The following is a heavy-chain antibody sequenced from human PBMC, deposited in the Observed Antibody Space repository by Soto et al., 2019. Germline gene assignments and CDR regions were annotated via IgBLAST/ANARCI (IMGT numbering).Heavy chain of an antibody. Sequence: QVQLVESGGGVVQPGRSLRLSCAASGFTFSSYGMHWVRQAPGKGLEWVAVIWYDGSNKYYADSLKGRFTISRDNSKNTLYLQMNILRAEDTDVYYCAREEDYGDYDPYYYGMDVWGQGTTVTVSS. CDR3: AREEDYGDYDPYYYGMDV. D-gene: IGHD4-17*01. J-gene: IGHJ6*02. V-gene: IGHV3-33*01. CDR1: GFTFSSYG. CDR2: IWYDGSNK.